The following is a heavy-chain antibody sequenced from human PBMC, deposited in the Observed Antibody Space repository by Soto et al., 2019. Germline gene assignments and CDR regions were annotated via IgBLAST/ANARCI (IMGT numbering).Heavy chain of an antibody. J-gene: IGHJ6*02. D-gene: IGHD1-26*01. CDR2: ISSNGGST. V-gene: IGHV3-64D*06. CDR3: VRLWATPLAYGMDV. Sequence: GSLRLSCSDSGFTFSSYAMHWVRQAPGKGLEYVSAISSNGGSTYYADSVKGRFTISRDNSKNTLYLQMSSLRAEDTAVYYCVRLWATPLAYGMDVWGQGTTVTVSS. CDR1: GFTFSSYA.